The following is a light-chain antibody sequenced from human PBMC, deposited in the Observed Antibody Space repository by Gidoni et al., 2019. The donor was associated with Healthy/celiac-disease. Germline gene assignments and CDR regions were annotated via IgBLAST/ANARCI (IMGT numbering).Light chain of an antibody. J-gene: IGKJ3*01. CDR3: QQLNSYLVFT. V-gene: IGKV1-9*01. CDR2: AAS. CDR1: QGISSY. Sequence: DIQLTQSPSFLSASVGYRVTITCRASQGISSYLAWYQQKPGKAPKLLIYAASTLQSGVPSRFSGSGSGTEFTLTISSLQPEDFATYYCQQLNSYLVFTFGPXTKVDIK.